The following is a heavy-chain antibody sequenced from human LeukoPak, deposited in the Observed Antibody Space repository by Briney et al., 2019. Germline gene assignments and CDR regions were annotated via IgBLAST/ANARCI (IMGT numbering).Heavy chain of an antibody. D-gene: IGHD2-2*01. V-gene: IGHV1-8*01. CDR3: AKGWDIVVVPAASLDY. J-gene: IGHJ4*02. CDR2: MNPNSGNT. CDR1: GYTFTSYD. Sequence: ASVKVSCKASGYTFTSYDINWVRQATGQGLEWMGWMNPNSGNTGHAQKFQGRVTMTRNTSISTAYMELSSLRSEDTAVYYCAKGWDIVVVPAASLDYWGQGTLVTVSS.